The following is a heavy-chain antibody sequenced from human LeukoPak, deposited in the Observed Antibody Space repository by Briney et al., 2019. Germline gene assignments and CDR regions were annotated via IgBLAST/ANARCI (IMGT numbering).Heavy chain of an antibody. CDR1: GYTFSSYG. V-gene: IGHV1-18*01. Sequence: ASVKVSSKASGYTFSSYGISWVRQAPGLGLEWMAWISVYNGNTKYAQKVQGRVTMTTDTSTSTAYMELRSLRSDDTAVYYCARDESSGSYYFDYWGRGTLVTVSS. D-gene: IGHD1-26*01. CDR3: ARDESSGSYYFDY. CDR2: ISVYNGNT. J-gene: IGHJ4*02.